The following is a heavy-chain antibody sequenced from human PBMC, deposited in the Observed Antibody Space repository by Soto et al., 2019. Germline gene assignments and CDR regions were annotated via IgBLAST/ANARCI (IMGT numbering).Heavy chain of an antibody. J-gene: IGHJ5*02. CDR2: IYPSGSQT. Sequence: GESLKISCKGSGYSFSNYWIAWVRQMPGKGLEYMGIIYPSGSQTRYSPSFQGQVTISAAKSISPAYLQWSTLTASDTAIYYCARHGFYPDYSSNYFDPWGQGTLVTVSS. CDR1: GYSFSNYW. D-gene: IGHD4-17*01. CDR3: ARHGFYPDYSSNYFDP. V-gene: IGHV5-51*01.